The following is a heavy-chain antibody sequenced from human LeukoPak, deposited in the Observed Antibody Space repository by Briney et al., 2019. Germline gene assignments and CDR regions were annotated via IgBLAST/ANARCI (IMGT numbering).Heavy chain of an antibody. CDR3: ASLEVGQETRFDP. Sequence: PSETLSLTCTVSGGSISSSSYYWGWIRQPPGKGLEWIGSIYYSGSTYYNPSLKSRVTISVDTSKNQFSLKLSPVTAADTAVYYCASLEVGQETRFDPWGQGTLVTVSS. CDR2: IYYSGST. D-gene: IGHD2-15*01. J-gene: IGHJ5*02. CDR1: GGSISSSSYY. V-gene: IGHV4-39*01.